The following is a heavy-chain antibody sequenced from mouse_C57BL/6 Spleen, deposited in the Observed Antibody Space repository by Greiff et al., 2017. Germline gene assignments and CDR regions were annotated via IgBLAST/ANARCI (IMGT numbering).Heavy chain of an antibody. CDR1: GYAFSSYW. V-gene: IGHV1-80*01. J-gene: IGHJ2*01. D-gene: IGHD2-3*01. CDR2: IYPGDGDT. CDR3: ARVPHFYDGYRGY. Sequence: VQLQQSGAELVKPGASVKISCKASGYAFSSYWMNWVKQRPGKGLEWIGQIYPGDGDTNYNGKFKGKATLTADKSSSTAYMQLSSLTSEDSAVYFCARVPHFYDGYRGYWGQGTTLTVSS.